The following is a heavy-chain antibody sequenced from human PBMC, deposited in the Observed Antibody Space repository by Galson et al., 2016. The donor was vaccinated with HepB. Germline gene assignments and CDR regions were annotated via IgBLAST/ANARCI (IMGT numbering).Heavy chain of an antibody. J-gene: IGHJ5*02. D-gene: IGHD6-13*01. CDR2: IYYSGST. Sequence: SETLSLTCTVSGGSVTSSTYYWSWIRQPPGKGLEWIGYIYYSGSTNYKSPLKRRVTISLDTSKNQFSLKLSSVTAADTAVYYCARRIAVAGTVWFEPWGQGTLVTGSS. CDR3: ARRIAVAGTVWFEP. CDR1: GGSVTSSTYY. V-gene: IGHV4-61*01.